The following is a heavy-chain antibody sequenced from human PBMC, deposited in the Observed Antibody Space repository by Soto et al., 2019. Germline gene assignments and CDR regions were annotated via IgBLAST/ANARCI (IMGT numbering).Heavy chain of an antibody. D-gene: IGHD3-10*01. CDR1: GGTFSSYA. J-gene: IGHJ6*02. V-gene: IGHV1-69*13. Sequence: ASVKVSCKASGGTFSSYAISWVRQAPGQGLEWMGGIIPIFGTANYAQKFQGRVTITADESTSTAYMELSSLRSEDTAVYYCARVRGGSGSYPNYYYGMDVWGQGTTVTVYS. CDR3: ARVRGGSGSYPNYYYGMDV. CDR2: IIPIFGTA.